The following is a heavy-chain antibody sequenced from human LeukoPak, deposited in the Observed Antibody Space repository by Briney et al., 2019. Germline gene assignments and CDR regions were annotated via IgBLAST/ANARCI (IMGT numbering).Heavy chain of an antibody. J-gene: IGHJ3*02. V-gene: IGHV3-66*01. CDR3: ARDSAVAGTDAFDI. CDR1: GFTFSSNY. Sequence: GGSLSLSCAASGFTFSSNYMSWVRQAPGKGLEWGSVIYSGGSTYYTDSVKGRFTISRDNSKSTLYLQMNSLRAEDTAVYYCARDSAVAGTDAFDIWGQGTMVTVSS. D-gene: IGHD6-19*01. CDR2: IYSGGST.